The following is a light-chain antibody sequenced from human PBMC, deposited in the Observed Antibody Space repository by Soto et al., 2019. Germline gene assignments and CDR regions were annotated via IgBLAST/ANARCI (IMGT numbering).Light chain of an antibody. Sequence: EIVMTQSPATLSVSPGERATLSCRASQSVSSNLAWYQQKPGQPPKLLIYWASTRESGVPDRFSGSGSGTDFTLTISSLQAEDVAIYYCQQYFYTCTFGQGTRLEIK. V-gene: IGKV3-15*01. CDR1: QSVSSN. J-gene: IGKJ5*01. CDR2: WAS. CDR3: QQYFYTCT.